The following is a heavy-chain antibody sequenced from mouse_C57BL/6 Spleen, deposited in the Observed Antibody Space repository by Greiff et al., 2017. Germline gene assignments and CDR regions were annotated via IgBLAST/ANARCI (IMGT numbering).Heavy chain of an antibody. J-gene: IGHJ3*01. V-gene: IGHV5-6*02. CDR1: GFTFSSYG. D-gene: IGHD2-5*01. CDR2: ISSGGSYT. CDR3: ARQSNYEFAY. Sequence: DVMLVESGGDLVKPGGSLKLSCAASGFTFSSYGMSWVRQTPDKRLEWVATISSGGSYTYYPDSVKGRFTISRDNAKNTLYLQMSSLKSEDTAMYYCARQSNYEFAYWGQGTLVTVSA.